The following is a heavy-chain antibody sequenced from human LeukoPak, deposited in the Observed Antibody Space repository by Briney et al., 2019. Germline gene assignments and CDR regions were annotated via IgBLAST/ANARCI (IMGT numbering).Heavy chain of an antibody. D-gene: IGHD3-10*01. V-gene: IGHV3-21*01. CDR1: GFTFSSYS. Sequence: GGSLRLSCAAPGFTFSSYSMNWVRQAPGKGLEWVSSISSSSSYIYYADSVKGRFTISRDNAKNSLYLQMNSLRAEDTAVYYCARPGSGSYYYGMDVWGQGTTVTVSS. J-gene: IGHJ6*02. CDR3: ARPGSGSYYYGMDV. CDR2: ISSSSSYI.